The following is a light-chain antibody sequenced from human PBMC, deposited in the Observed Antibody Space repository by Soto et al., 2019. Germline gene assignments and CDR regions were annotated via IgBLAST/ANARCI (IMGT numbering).Light chain of an antibody. V-gene: IGKV4-1*01. CDR2: WAS. Sequence: DIVMTQSPDYLAVSLGERATINCKSSQSVLYTSNNRNYLAWYQQKPGQPPKLLIYWASTRESGVPDRFSGSGYGTDFTLTISSLQAEDVAVFYCQQYYSIPPTFGQGTRVEVK. J-gene: IGKJ1*01. CDR3: QQYYSIPPT. CDR1: QSVLYTSNNRNY.